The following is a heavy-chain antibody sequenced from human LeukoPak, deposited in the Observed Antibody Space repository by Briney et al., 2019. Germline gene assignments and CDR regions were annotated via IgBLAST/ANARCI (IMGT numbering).Heavy chain of an antibody. Sequence: EPSETLSLTCTVSGGSISSSSYYWGWIRQPPGKGLEWIGSIYYSGSTYYNLSLKSRITISVDTSKSQFSLRLTSVTAADTAVYYCARHVRLLEWLSSYYFDYWGQGTLVTVSS. CDR3: ARHVRLLEWLSSYYFDY. D-gene: IGHD3-3*01. J-gene: IGHJ4*02. CDR1: GGSISSSSYY. V-gene: IGHV4-39*01. CDR2: IYYSGST.